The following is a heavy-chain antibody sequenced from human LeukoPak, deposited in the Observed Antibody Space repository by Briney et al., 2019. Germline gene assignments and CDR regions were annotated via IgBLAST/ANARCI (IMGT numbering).Heavy chain of an antibody. CDR2: IIPIFGTA. V-gene: IGHV1-69*13. Sequence: SVKVSCKASGGTFSSYAISWVRQAPGQGLEWMGGIIPIFGTANYAQKFQGRVTITADESTSTAYMELGSLRSEDTAVYYCARARYYYDSSGPFDYWGQGTLVTVSS. CDR1: GGTFSSYA. D-gene: IGHD3-22*01. CDR3: ARARYYYDSSGPFDY. J-gene: IGHJ4*02.